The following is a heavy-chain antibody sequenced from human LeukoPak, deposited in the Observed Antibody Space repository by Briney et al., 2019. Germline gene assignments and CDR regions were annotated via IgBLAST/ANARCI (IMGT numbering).Heavy chain of an antibody. CDR3: ARIAVADNLFDY. CDR2: ISSSGAYI. V-gene: IGHV3-21*01. D-gene: IGHD6-19*01. Sequence: GGSLRLSCAASAFTFSGYSMTWVRQAPGKGLEWVSSISSSGAYIYYADSVKGRFTISRDNAKNSLYLQMNSLRAEDTAVYYCARIAVADNLFDYWGQGTLVTVSS. J-gene: IGHJ4*02. CDR1: AFTFSGYS.